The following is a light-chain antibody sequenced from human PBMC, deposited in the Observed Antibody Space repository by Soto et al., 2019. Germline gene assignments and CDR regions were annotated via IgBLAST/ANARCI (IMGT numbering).Light chain of an antibody. CDR3: CSYAGSYTFYV. CDR2: DVS. Sequence: QSVLTQPRSVSGSRGQSVTISCTGTSSDVGGYNYVSWYQQHPGKAPKLMIYDVSKRPSGVPDRFSGSKSGNTASLTISGLQAEDEADYYCCSYAGSYTFYVFGTGTKVTAL. V-gene: IGLV2-11*01. J-gene: IGLJ1*01. CDR1: SSDVGGYNY.